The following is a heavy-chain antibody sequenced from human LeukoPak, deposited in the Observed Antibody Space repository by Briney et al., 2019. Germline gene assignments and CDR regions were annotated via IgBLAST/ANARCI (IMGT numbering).Heavy chain of an antibody. CDR1: GFIFSNYE. D-gene: IGHD4-17*01. J-gene: IGHJ3*02. CDR2: ISSSGSTI. Sequence: GGSLRLSCAASGFIFSNYEMNWVRQAPGKGLEWVSYISSSGSTIYYADSVKGRFTISRDNAKNSLYLQMNSLRAEDTAVYYCAREGALTVTKDAFDIWGQGTMVTVSS. V-gene: IGHV3-48*03. CDR3: AREGALTVTKDAFDI.